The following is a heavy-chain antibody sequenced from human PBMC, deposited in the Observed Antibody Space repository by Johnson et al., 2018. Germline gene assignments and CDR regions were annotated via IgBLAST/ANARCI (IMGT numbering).Heavy chain of an antibody. J-gene: IGHJ6*03. CDR2: ISYDGSNK. Sequence: QVQLVESGGGVVQPGRSLRLSCAASGFTFSSYGMHWVRQAPGKGLEWVAVISYDGSNKYYADSVKGRFTISRENSKNKLNLQMNSLRAEDTAVYYCAKELVGTTPHYYYYYYMDVWGQGTTVTVSS. CDR1: GFTFSSYG. D-gene: IGHD1-1*01. V-gene: IGHV3-30*18. CDR3: AKELVGTTPHYYYYYYMDV.